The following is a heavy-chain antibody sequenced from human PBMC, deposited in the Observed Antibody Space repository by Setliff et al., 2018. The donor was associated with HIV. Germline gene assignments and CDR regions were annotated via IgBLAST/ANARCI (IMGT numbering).Heavy chain of an antibody. CDR2: IYYSGST. Sequence: SETLSLTCTVSGHSISSGYHWGWIRQPPGKGLEWIGTIYYSGSTYYNPSLKSRVTISVDTSKNQFSLKLTSLTAADTAVYYCARDMMYHYDRSGSFGWFGPWGQGTLVTVSS. J-gene: IGHJ5*02. D-gene: IGHD3-22*01. CDR3: ARDMMYHYDRSGSFGWFGP. V-gene: IGHV4-38-2*02. CDR1: GHSISSGYH.